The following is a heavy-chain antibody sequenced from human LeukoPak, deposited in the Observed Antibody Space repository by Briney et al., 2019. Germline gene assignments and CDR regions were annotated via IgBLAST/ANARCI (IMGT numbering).Heavy chain of an antibody. V-gene: IGHV1-3*01. Sequence: ASVNVSCKPSGYTFTSYVMHWVRQAPGQRLEWMGWINPGNGNTKYSQKPQGRVTITRDTSASTAYMELSSLRSEDMAVYYCARAGVPIYCSSTSCSVGVDAFDIWGQGTMVSVCS. D-gene: IGHD2-2*01. J-gene: IGHJ3*02. CDR1: GYTFTSYV. CDR3: ARAGVPIYCSSTSCSVGVDAFDI. CDR2: INPGNGNT.